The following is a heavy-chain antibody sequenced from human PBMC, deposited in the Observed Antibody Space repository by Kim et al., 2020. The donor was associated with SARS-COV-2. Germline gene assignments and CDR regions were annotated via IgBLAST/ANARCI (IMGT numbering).Heavy chain of an antibody. J-gene: IGHJ6*02. D-gene: IGHD4-17*01. V-gene: IGHV3-21*01. CDR1: GFTFSSYS. CDR3: ARDSIPTASSPLNYYYYYYGMDV. CDR2: ISSSSSYI. Sequence: GGSLRLSCAASGFTFSSYSMNWVRQAPGKGLEWVSSISSSSSYIYYADSVKGRFTISRDNAKNSLYLQMNSLRAEDTAVYYCARDSIPTASSPLNYYYYYYGMDVWGQGTTVTVSS.